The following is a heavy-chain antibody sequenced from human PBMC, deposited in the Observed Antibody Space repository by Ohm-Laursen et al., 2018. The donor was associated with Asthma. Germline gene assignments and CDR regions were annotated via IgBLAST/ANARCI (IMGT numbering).Heavy chain of an antibody. Sequence: SLRLSCTASGYTFSRYSIHWVRQVPGKGLEWVASISTASTFIYYADSVRGRFTTSRDNAKNSVYLQMNSLRAEDTAVYYCARDSFSGSYFVDNWGQGTLVTVSS. CDR2: ISTASTFI. V-gene: IGHV3-21*01. CDR3: ARDSFSGSYFVDN. CDR1: GYTFSRYS. D-gene: IGHD1-26*01. J-gene: IGHJ4*02.